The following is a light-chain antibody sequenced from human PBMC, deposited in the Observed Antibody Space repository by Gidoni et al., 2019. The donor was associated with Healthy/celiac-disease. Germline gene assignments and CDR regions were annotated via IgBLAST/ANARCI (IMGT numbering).Light chain of an antibody. J-gene: IGKJ4*01. Sequence: EIVLTQSPATLSLSPGERATLSCRASQSVSSYLAWYQQKPGQAPRLLIYDASNRATGIPARFSGSGSGTDFTLTISSLEPEDFAVYYCQQRSNWRGPTFXGXTKVEIK. CDR1: QSVSSY. CDR3: QQRSNWRGPT. V-gene: IGKV3-11*01. CDR2: DAS.